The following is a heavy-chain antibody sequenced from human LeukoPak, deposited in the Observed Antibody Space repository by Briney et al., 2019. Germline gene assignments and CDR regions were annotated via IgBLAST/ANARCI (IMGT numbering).Heavy chain of an antibody. CDR2: ISSSGSTI. Sequence: GGSLRLSCAASGFTFSSYAMHWIRQAPGKGLEWVSYISSSGSTIYYADSVKGRFTISRDNAKNSLYLQMNSLRAEDTAVYYCARAEGHYYDSYFDYWGQGTLVTVSS. V-gene: IGHV3-48*04. D-gene: IGHD3-22*01. CDR1: GFTFSSYA. J-gene: IGHJ4*02. CDR3: ARAEGHYYDSYFDY.